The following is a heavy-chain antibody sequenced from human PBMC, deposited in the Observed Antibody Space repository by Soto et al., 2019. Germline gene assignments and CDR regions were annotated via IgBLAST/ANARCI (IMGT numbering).Heavy chain of an antibody. J-gene: IGHJ5*02. CDR3: ARRHDYNWFDP. Sequence: QVQLQESGPGLVKPSQTLSLTCTVSGGSIRDGDSYWSWVRQAPGKGLEWIGYIYYSGSTYYNPSLKSRLTISIDTSNNQLSLKLSSVTAADTALYYCARRHDYNWFDPWGRGILVTVSS. D-gene: IGHD5-12*01. CDR2: IYYSGST. V-gene: IGHV4-30-4*01. CDR1: GGSIRDGDSY.